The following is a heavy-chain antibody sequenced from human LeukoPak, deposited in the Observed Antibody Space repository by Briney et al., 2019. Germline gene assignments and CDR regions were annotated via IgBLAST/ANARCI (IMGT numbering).Heavy chain of an antibody. Sequence: SETLSLTCTVSGGSISSYYWSWIRQPPGKGLEWIGCIYYSGSTDYNPSLKSRVTISVDTSKNQFSLKLSSVTAADTAVYYCARSTFQVEIVVVITKPYYYYYMDVWGKGTTVTVSS. CDR2: IYYSGST. J-gene: IGHJ6*03. CDR1: GGSISSYY. D-gene: IGHD3-22*01. V-gene: IGHV4-59*08. CDR3: ARSTFQVEIVVVITKPYYYYYMDV.